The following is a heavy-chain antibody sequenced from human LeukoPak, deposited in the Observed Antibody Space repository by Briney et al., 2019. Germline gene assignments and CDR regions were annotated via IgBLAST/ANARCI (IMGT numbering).Heavy chain of an antibody. V-gene: IGHV4-59*01. CDR2: IYYSGST. D-gene: IGHD5-18*01. J-gene: IGHJ4*02. CDR1: GGSISSYY. CDR3: ARGLRGYSHGY. Sequence: SETLSLTCTVSGGSISSYYWSWTRQPPGKGLEWIGYIYYSGSTNYNPSLKSRVTISVDTSKNQFSLKLSSVTAADTAVYYCARGLRGYSHGYWGQGTLVTVSS.